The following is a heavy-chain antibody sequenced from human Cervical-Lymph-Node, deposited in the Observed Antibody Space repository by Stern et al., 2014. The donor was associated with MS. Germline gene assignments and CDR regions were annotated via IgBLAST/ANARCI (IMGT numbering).Heavy chain of an antibody. V-gene: IGHV1-18*01. CDR2: ISAYYANT. CDR3: ARGLLGSENAFDI. J-gene: IGHJ3*02. D-gene: IGHD2-15*01. CDR1: GYTFTSYG. Sequence: VPLVESGPEVKKPGASVKVSCKASGYTFTSYGISWVRQAPGQGPEWKGCISAYYANTNYAQKLQGRVTMTTDTSTSTAYMELRSLRSDDTAVYYCARGLLGSENAFDIWGQGTMVTVSS.